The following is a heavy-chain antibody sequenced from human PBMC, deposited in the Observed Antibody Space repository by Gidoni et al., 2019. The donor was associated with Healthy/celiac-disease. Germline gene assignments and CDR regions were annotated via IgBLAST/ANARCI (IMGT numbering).Heavy chain of an antibody. J-gene: IGHJ6*02. CDR2: ISGSGGST. V-gene: IGHV3-23*01. Sequence: EVQLLESEGGLAQPGGSLRLSCAASGFTFSSYAMSWVRQAPGTGLEWVSAISGSGGSTYYADPVKGRFTISRDNSKNTLYLQMNSLRAEDTAVYYCAKGVGGMDVWGQGTTVTVSS. CDR1: GFTFSSYA. CDR3: AKGVGGMDV. D-gene: IGHD2-15*01.